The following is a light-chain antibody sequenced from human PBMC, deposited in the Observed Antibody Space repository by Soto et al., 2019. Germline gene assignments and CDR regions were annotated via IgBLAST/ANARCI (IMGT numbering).Light chain of an antibody. J-gene: IGKJ2*01. CDR2: GAS. CDR1: QSVSSSY. CDR3: QQYGRSPPFT. Sequence: ELVLTQSPGTLSLSPGERATLSCRASQSVSSSYLAWYQQKPGQAPRLLIYGASNRATGIPDRFSGSGSGTDCTLTISRLEPEDFAVYFCQQYGRSPPFTFGQGTKVEIK. V-gene: IGKV3-20*01.